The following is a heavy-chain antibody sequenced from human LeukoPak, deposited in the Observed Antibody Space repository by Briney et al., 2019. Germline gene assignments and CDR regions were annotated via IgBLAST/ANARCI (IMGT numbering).Heavy chain of an antibody. V-gene: IGHV3-33*01. Sequence: GRSLRLSCAASGFTFSSYGMHWVRQAPGKGLEWVTAIWYDGSIQYYADSVKGRFTISRDNSKNTLYLQMDSLRAEDTAVYYCARAGYCSGGSCYGSDYWGQGTLVSVSS. CDR2: IWYDGSIQ. D-gene: IGHD2-15*01. CDR1: GFTFSSYG. CDR3: ARAGYCSGGSCYGSDY. J-gene: IGHJ4*02.